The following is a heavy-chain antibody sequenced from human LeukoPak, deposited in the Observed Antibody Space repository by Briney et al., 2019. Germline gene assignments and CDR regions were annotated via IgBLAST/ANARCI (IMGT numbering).Heavy chain of an antibody. CDR1: TYISSDFG. CDR2: VSVDNGQT. J-gene: IGHJ6*03. CDR3: ARVYLYTTGWSAAYYYFMDV. D-gene: IGHD3-16*02. Sequence: ASVKVSCKASTYISSDFGISWVRLAPGGGLEWMGWVSVDNGQTNYGHKFYGRVTMTMETSTNTASMELRGLRSDGTAIYYCARVYLYTTGWSAAYYYFMDVWGKGTTVIVSS. V-gene: IGHV1-18*01.